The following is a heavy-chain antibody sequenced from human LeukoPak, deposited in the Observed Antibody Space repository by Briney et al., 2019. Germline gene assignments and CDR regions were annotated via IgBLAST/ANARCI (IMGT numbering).Heavy chain of an antibody. Sequence: PSETLSLTCTVSGDSISGYYWTWIRQPPGKGLEWIGYIYYSGSTNSNPSLKSRLTISVDTSKNQFSLKLSSVTAADTAVFYCARLRGNYFPDYWGQGTLVTVSS. D-gene: IGHD4-11*01. V-gene: IGHV4-59*01. J-gene: IGHJ4*02. CDR2: IYYSGST. CDR1: GDSISGYY. CDR3: ARLRGNYFPDY.